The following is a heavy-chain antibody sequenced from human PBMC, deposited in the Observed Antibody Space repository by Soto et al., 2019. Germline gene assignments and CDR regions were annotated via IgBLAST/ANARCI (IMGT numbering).Heavy chain of an antibody. CDR2: IIPIFGTA. Sequence: ASVKVSCKASGGTFSSYAISWVRQAPGQGLEWMGGIIPIFGTANYAQKFQGRVTITADESTSTAYMELSSLRSEDTAVYYCARGRVTAPYYYGMDVWGQGTTVTVSS. CDR1: GGTFSSYA. V-gene: IGHV1-69*13. CDR3: ARGRVTAPYYYGMDV. J-gene: IGHJ6*02. D-gene: IGHD2-21*02.